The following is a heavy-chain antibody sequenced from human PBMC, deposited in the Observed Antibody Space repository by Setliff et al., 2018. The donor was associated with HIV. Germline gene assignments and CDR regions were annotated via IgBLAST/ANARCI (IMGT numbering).Heavy chain of an antibody. D-gene: IGHD5-12*01. V-gene: IGHV4-59*08. CDR1: GGSISSYY. J-gene: IGHJ4*02. CDR2: IYYSGST. Sequence: SETLSLTCTVSGGSISSYYWSWIRQPPGKGLEWIGTIYYSGSTYYNPSLKSRATISVDTSKNQFSLKLTSVTAADTAIYYCARQVSIPGVAITPVDYWGQGALVTVSS. CDR3: ARQVSIPGVAITPVDY.